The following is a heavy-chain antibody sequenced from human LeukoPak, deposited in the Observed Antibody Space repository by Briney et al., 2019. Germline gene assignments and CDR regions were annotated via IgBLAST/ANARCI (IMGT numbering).Heavy chain of an antibody. D-gene: IGHD5-12*01. Sequence: GGSLRLSCAASGFTFSSYGMHWVRQAPGKGLEWVAVISYDGSNKYYADSVKGRFTISRDNSKNTLYLQMNSLRAEDTAVYYCAKDRPPSGYDCYFDYWGQGTLVTVSS. CDR3: AKDRPPSGYDCYFDY. V-gene: IGHV3-30*18. J-gene: IGHJ4*02. CDR1: GFTFSSYG. CDR2: ISYDGSNK.